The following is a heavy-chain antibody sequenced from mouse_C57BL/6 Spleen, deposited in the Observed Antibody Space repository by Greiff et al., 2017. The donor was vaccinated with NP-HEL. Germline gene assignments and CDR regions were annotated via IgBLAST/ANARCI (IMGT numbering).Heavy chain of an antibody. CDR2: ISSGGDYI. CDR3: TRAELVYYYAMDY. CDR1: GFTFSSYA. D-gene: IGHD4-1*01. J-gene: IGHJ4*01. Sequence: EVQLQESGEGLVKPGGSLKLSCAASGFTFSSYAMSWVRQTPEKRLEWVAYISSGGDYIYYADTVKGRFTISRDNARNTLYLQMSSLKSEDTAMYYCTRAELVYYYAMDYWGQGTSVTVSS. V-gene: IGHV5-9-1*02.